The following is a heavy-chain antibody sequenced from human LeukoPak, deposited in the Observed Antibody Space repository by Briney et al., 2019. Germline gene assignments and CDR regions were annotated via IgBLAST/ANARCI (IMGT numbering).Heavy chain of an antibody. CDR2: IYYSGST. CDR3: ASSLIDVSYGSGPSYFDL. Sequence: PAETLSLTCTVSGGSISSYYWRWIRQPPGKGLEWMGYIYYSGSTNYNPSLKSRVPISVDTSKIQFSLMLSSVTAAGTAVYYCASSLIDVSYGSGPSYFDLWPQGTLVSVSS. J-gene: IGHJ4*02. V-gene: IGHV4-59*01. D-gene: IGHD3-10*01. CDR1: GGSISSYY.